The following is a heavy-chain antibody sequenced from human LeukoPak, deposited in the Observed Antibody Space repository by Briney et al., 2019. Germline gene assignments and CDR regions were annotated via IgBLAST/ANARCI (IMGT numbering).Heavy chain of an antibody. D-gene: IGHD2-21*02. CDR3: AGGDIVVVTAISY. J-gene: IGHJ4*02. CDR1: GFTVSSNY. V-gene: IGHV3-53*05. Sequence: GGSLRLSCAASGFTVSSNYMSWVRQAPGKGLEWVSVIYSGGSTYYADSVKGRFTISRDNSKNTLYLQMNSLRAEDTAVYYCAGGDIVVVTAISYWGQGTLVTVSS. CDR2: IYSGGST.